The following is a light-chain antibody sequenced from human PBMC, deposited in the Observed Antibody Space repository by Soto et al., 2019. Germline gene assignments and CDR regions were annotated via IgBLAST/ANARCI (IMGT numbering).Light chain of an antibody. CDR1: QSVTSNS. V-gene: IGKV3-20*01. CDR2: AAS. Sequence: EIVLTQSPGTLSLSAGERATLSCRANQSVTSNSLAWYQQKPGQAPRVLIYAASSRATGIPDRFSGSGSGTDFTLTISRLEPEDFALYYCQQYGISPFTFGPGTKVD. J-gene: IGKJ3*01. CDR3: QQYGISPFT.